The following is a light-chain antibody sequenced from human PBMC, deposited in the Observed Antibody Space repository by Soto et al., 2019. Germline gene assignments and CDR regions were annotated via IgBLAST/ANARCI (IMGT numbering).Light chain of an antibody. Sequence: VLSQSPGRLSLSPGEGATLSCRASQSVPSTYFAWYQQKSGQPPRLLISGASNRATGIPDRFSGSGSGTDFTLTISSLQPDDFATYYCQQYNSSPWTFGQGTKVDIK. J-gene: IGKJ1*01. CDR2: GAS. CDR1: QSVPSTY. V-gene: IGKV3-20*01. CDR3: QQYNSSPWT.